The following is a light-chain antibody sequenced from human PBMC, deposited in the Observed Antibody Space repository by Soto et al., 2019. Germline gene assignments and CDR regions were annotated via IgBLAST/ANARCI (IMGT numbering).Light chain of an antibody. CDR1: QSISSW. Sequence: DIQMTQSPSTLSASVGDRVTITCRASQSISSWLAWYQQKPGKAPKLLIYKASSLESGVPSRFSGRGSGTEFTLSISSLQPDDFATYYCQQVNNYPWTFGQGTMVEIK. CDR3: QQVNNYPWT. V-gene: IGKV1-5*03. J-gene: IGKJ1*01. CDR2: KAS.